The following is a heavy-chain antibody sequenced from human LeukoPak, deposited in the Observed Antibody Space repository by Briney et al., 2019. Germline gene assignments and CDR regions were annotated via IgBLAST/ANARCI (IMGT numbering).Heavy chain of an antibody. CDR1: GFTFSTYS. D-gene: IGHD3-10*01. CDR2: ITSSSSTI. CDR3: ARFGGSPWALVY. J-gene: IGHJ4*02. V-gene: IGHV3-48*02. Sequence: GGSLRLSCAASGFTFSTYSMNWVRQAPGKGLEWVSYITSSSSTIYYADSVKGRATISRDNANNSLYLQMNSLRDEDTAVYYCARFGGSPWALVYWGQGTLVTVSS.